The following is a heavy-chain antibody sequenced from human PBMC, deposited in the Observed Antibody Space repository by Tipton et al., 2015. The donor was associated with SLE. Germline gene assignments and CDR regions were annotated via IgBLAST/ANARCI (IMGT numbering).Heavy chain of an antibody. J-gene: IGHJ4*02. D-gene: IGHD6-19*01. CDR3: ASQKSGWDDH. CDR1: GGSFSGYY. CDR2: INHSGST. V-gene: IGHV4-34*01. Sequence: TLSLTCAVYGGSFSGYYWSWIRQPPGKGLEWIGEINHSGSTNYNPSLKSRVTISVDTSKNQFSLKLSSVTAADTAVYYCASQKSGWDDHWGQGTLVTVSS.